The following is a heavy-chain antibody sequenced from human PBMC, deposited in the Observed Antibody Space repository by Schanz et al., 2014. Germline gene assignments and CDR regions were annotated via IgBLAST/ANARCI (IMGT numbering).Heavy chain of an antibody. CDR2: FIYIGGNT. J-gene: IGHJ6*02. CDR3: LAPDYDMDV. CDR1: GFTFSSYA. Sequence: EVHLLDSGGGLVQPGGSLRLSCAASGFTFSSYAMSWVRQAPGKGLEWVSFIYIGGNTYYADSVKGRFTISRDNAKNSLFLQMNSLRAEDTAVYYCLAPDYDMDVWGQGTTVTVSS. V-gene: IGHV3-23*01.